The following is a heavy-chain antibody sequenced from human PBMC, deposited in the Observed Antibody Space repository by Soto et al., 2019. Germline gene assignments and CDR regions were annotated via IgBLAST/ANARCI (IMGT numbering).Heavy chain of an antibody. CDR1: GFAFSDYP. V-gene: IGHV3-23*01. CDR3: AKLEWLEFGGDY. CDR2: ISASGEKP. Sequence: EVHLLESGGGVVQPGKSLKISCATSGFAFSDYPMTWVRQPPGQGLEWVSGISASGEKPYYADSVKGRFTISRDNSKNTLSLQMNSLRVEVTGIYYCAKLEWLEFGGDYWGQGTLVTVSS. J-gene: IGHJ4*02. D-gene: IGHD6-19*01.